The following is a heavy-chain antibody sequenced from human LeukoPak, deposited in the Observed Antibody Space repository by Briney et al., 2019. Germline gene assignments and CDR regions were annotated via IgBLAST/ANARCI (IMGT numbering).Heavy chain of an antibody. V-gene: IGHV1-8*03. Sequence: ASVKVSCKASGYTFTSYDIHWVRQAPGQGLEWMGWMNPNSGNTGYARNFQGRVTITRNTSISTAYMELSSLRSEDTAVYYCARAPSRIAARLQDIVGGYYMDVWGKGTTVTVSS. D-gene: IGHD6-6*01. CDR1: GYTFTSYD. J-gene: IGHJ6*03. CDR2: MNPNSGNT. CDR3: ARAPSRIAARLQDIVGGYYMDV.